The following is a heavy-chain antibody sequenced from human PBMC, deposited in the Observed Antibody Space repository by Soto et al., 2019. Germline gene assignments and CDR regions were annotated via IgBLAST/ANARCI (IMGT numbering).Heavy chain of an antibody. Sequence: LRLSCAASGFTFSSYGMHWVRQAPGKGLEWVAVISYDGSNKYYADSVKGRFTISRDNSKNTLYLQMSSLRAEDTAVYYCAKDSFGYCSGGSCFMDVWGQGTTVTVSS. J-gene: IGHJ6*02. D-gene: IGHD2-15*01. CDR2: ISYDGSNK. CDR3: AKDSFGYCSGGSCFMDV. CDR1: GFTFSSYG. V-gene: IGHV3-30*18.